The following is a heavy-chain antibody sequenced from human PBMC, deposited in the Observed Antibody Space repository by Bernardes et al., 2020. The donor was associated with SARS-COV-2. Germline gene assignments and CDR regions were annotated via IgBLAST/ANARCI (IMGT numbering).Heavy chain of an antibody. D-gene: IGHD3-10*01. CDR3: AHRRAFGGSLDY. CDR2: IYWDDDK. V-gene: IGHV2-5*02. J-gene: IGHJ4*02. Sequence: SGPTLLKPTQTLTLTCPFSWFSLSPSGVGVGWIRQPPGKALEWLALIYWDDDKRYSPSLKSRLTITKDTSKNQVVLTMTNMDPVDTATYYCAHRRAFGGSLDYWGQGTLVTVSS. CDR1: WFSLSPSGVG.